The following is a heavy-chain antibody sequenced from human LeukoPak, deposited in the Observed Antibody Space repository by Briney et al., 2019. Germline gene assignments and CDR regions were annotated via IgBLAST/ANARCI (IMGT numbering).Heavy chain of an antibody. Sequence: PGGSLRLSCAASGFTFSSYAMHWVRQAPGKGLEYVSAISSNGGSTYYANSVKGRFTISRDNSKNTLYLQMNSLRAEDTAVYYCARAHYDILTGYFDYWGQGTLVTVSS. V-gene: IGHV3-64*01. D-gene: IGHD3-9*01. J-gene: IGHJ4*02. CDR2: ISSNGGST. CDR3: ARAHYDILTGYFDY. CDR1: GFTFSSYA.